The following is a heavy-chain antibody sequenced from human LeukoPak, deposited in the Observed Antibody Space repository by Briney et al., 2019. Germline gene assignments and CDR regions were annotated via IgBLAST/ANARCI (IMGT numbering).Heavy chain of an antibody. Sequence: SVKVSCKASGGTFSGYAISWVRQAPGRGLEWMGRIIPILGIANYAQKFQGRVTITADKSTSTAYMELSSLRSEDTAVYYCARRASIAAVPFDYWGQGTLVTVSP. V-gene: IGHV1-69*04. CDR2: IIPILGIA. CDR1: GGTFSGYA. J-gene: IGHJ4*02. CDR3: ARRASIAAVPFDY. D-gene: IGHD6-13*01.